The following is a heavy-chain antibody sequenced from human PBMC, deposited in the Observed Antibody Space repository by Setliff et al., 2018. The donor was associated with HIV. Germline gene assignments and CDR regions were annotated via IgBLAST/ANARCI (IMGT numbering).Heavy chain of an antibody. D-gene: IGHD6-13*01. Sequence: PSETLSLTCTVSGDSISSSAYYWGWIRQPPGKGLEWIGSMHNSGSTYYNPSVKSRVTISVDTSKNQFSLKVSSVTAADTAVYYCARVARGGHSSRWYYFDYWGQGTLVTVSS. CDR2: MHNSGST. V-gene: IGHV4-39*07. J-gene: IGHJ4*02. CDR3: ARVARGGHSSRWYYFDY. CDR1: GDSISSSAYY.